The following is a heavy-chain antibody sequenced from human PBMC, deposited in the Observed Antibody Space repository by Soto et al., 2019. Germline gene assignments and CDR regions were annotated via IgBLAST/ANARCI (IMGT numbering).Heavy chain of an antibody. CDR2: IYYSGST. D-gene: IGHD2-15*01. CDR1: GGSISSSSYY. J-gene: IGHJ4*02. Sequence: SETLSLTCTVSGGSISSSSYYWGWIRQPPGKGLEWIGSIYYSGSTYYNPSLKSRVTISVDTSKNQSSLQLSSVTAADAAVYCCARPMPRYCSGGSCFGYWGQGTLVTVSS. V-gene: IGHV4-39*01. CDR3: ARPMPRYCSGGSCFGY.